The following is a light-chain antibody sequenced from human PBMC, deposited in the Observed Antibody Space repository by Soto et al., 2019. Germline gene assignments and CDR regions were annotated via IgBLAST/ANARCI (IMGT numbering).Light chain of an antibody. Sequence: EIVFTQSPATLSLSPGERATLSCRASQSVNNYLSWYQQKPGQGPRLLIYDASNRATGSPARFSGSGSGTNFTLTISSLEPEDFAVYYCQQRSNRVTFGGGTKVDIK. CDR2: DAS. CDR3: QQRSNRVT. CDR1: QSVNNY. V-gene: IGKV3-11*01. J-gene: IGKJ4*01.